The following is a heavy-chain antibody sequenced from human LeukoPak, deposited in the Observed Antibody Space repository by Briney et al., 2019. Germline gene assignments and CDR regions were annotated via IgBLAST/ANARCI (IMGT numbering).Heavy chain of an antibody. V-gene: IGHV4-34*01. D-gene: IGHD3-10*01. J-gene: IGHJ6*02. CDR1: GGSFSGYY. Sequence: SETLSLTCAVYGGSFSGYYWSWIRQPPGKGLEWIGEINHSGSTNYNPSLKSRVTMSVDTSKNQFSLKLSSVTAADTAVYYCARGTYYYGSGSYRAPHYYYGMDVWGQGTTVTVSS. CDR3: ARGTYYYGSGSYRAPHYYYGMDV. CDR2: INHSGST.